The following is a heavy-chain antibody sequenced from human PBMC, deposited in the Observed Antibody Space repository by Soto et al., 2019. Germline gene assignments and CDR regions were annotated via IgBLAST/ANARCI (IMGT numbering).Heavy chain of an antibody. CDR2: ISGSGDAT. CDR3: AKKVTIYAVDPADY. Sequence: RLSCGASGFTFSDFGMSCVRQALGKGLEWVSVISGSGDATYYAASVKGRLTLSRDNSKNTLYLHMNSLTVADTAVYYCAKKVTIYAVDPADYWGQGTKVTVSS. CDR1: GFTFSDFG. J-gene: IGHJ4*02. V-gene: IGHV3-23*01. D-gene: IGHD3-3*01.